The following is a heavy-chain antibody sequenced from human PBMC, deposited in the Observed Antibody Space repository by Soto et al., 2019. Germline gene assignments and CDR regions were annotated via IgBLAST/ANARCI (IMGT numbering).Heavy chain of an antibody. V-gene: IGHV1-69*13. CDR3: ARTEDTAIVIGYYYYGMDV. D-gene: IGHD5-18*01. CDR2: IIPIFGTA. J-gene: IGHJ6*02. Sequence: SVKVSCKASGGTFSSYAISWVRQAPGQGLEWMGGIIPIFGTANYAQKFQGRVTITADESTSTAYMELSSLRSEDTAVYYCARTEDTAIVIGYYYYGMDVWGQGTTVTVSS. CDR1: GGTFSSYA.